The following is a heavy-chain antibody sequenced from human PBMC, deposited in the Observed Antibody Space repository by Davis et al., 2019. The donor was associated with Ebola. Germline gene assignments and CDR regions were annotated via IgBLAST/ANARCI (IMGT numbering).Heavy chain of an antibody. CDR2: ISAYNGNT. CDR1: GYKFTSYG. V-gene: IGHV1-18*01. Sequence: ASVKVSCKASGYKFTSYGISWVRQAPGQGLEWMGWISAYNGNTKYAQKLQGRVTMTTDTSTSTAYMELRSLRSDDTAVYYCAREGSSSAEYNWFDPWGQGTLVTVSS. D-gene: IGHD6-6*01. J-gene: IGHJ5*02. CDR3: AREGSSSAEYNWFDP.